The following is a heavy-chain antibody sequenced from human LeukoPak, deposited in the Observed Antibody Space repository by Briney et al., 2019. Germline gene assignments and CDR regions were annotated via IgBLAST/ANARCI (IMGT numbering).Heavy chain of an antibody. CDR3: AGVYSSGWYARYFDL. V-gene: IGHV4-4*02. CDR2: IYHIEST. J-gene: IGHJ2*01. CDR1: GGSTSSSNW. Sequence: SETLSLTPAVSGGSTSSSNWWSWVRQPPGEGLQWSGEIYHIESTNYNPSLKCRVTVSVEKSKNRFSLKLSSVIAADTAVYYCAGVYSSGWYARYFDLWGRGTLVTVSS. D-gene: IGHD6-19*01.